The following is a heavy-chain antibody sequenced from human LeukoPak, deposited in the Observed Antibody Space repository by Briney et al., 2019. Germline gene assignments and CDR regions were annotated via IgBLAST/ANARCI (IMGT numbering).Heavy chain of an antibody. CDR3: ARDLSGIAGYTYGRGIDY. Sequence: GGSLRLSCAASGFTFRSYSMNWVRQAPGKGLEWVSSISISSSYIYYADSVKGRFTISRDNAKNSLYLQMNSLRAEDTAVYYCARDLSGIAGYTYGRGIDYWGQGTLVTVSS. CDR1: GFTFRSYS. D-gene: IGHD5-18*01. CDR2: ISISSSYI. J-gene: IGHJ4*02. V-gene: IGHV3-21*01.